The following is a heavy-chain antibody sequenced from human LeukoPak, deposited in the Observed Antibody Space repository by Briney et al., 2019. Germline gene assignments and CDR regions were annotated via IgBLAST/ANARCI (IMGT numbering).Heavy chain of an antibody. V-gene: IGHV1-8*03. D-gene: IGHD6-19*01. CDR2: MNPNSGNT. Sequence: GASVKVSCKASGYTFTSYDINWVRRATGQGLEWMGWMNPNSGNTGYAQKFQGRVTITRNTSISTAYMELSSLRSEDTAVYYCARGFGYSSGWYYGYYYYYYMDVWGKGTTVTVSS. J-gene: IGHJ6*03. CDR3: ARGFGYSSGWYYGYYYYYYMDV. CDR1: GYTFTSYD.